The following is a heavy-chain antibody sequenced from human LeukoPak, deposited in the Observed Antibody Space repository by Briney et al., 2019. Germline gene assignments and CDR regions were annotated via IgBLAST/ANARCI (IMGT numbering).Heavy chain of an antibody. CDR3: AKVHPYYDILTGYEGDY. Sequence: GGSLRLSCAASGFTFSSYSMNWVRQAPGKGLEWVSSISSSSSYIYYADSVKGRFTISRDNAKNSLYLQMNSLRAEDTAVYYCAKVHPYYDILTGYEGDYWGQGTLVTVSS. J-gene: IGHJ4*02. D-gene: IGHD3-9*01. CDR1: GFTFSSYS. CDR2: ISSSSSYI. V-gene: IGHV3-21*04.